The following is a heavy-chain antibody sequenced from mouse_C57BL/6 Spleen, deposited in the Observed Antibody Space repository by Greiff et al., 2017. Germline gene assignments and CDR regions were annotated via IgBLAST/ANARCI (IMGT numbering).Heavy chain of an antibody. CDR1: GYTFTSYW. CDR2: IDPNSGGT. J-gene: IGHJ4*01. Sequence: QVQLQQPGAELVKPGASVKLSCKASGYTFTSYWMHWVKQRPGRGLEWIGRIDPNSGGTKYNEKFKSKATLTVDKSSSTAYMQLSSLTSEDSAVXDCARRTTVVAEAMDYWGQGTSVTVSS. CDR3: ARRTTVVAEAMDY. D-gene: IGHD1-1*01. V-gene: IGHV1-72*01.